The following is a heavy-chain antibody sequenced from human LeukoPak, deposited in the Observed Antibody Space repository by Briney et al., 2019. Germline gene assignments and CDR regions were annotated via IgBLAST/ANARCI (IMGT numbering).Heavy chain of an antibody. V-gene: IGHV1-69*13. Sequence: SVKVSCKASGGTFSSYAISWVRQAPGQGLEWMGGIIPIFGTANYAQKFQGRVTITADESTSTAYMELSSLRSEDTAVYYCARNRQQLVTSGLVFFDPWGQGTLVTVSS. CDR1: GGTFSSYA. CDR3: ARNRQQLVTSGLVFFDP. D-gene: IGHD6-13*01. J-gene: IGHJ5*02. CDR2: IIPIFGTA.